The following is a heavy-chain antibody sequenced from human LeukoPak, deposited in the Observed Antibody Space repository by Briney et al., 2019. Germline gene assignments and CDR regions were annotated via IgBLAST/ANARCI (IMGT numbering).Heavy chain of an antibody. D-gene: IGHD5-12*01. Sequence: ASVKVSCKASGYTITTYTIHWVRQAPGQRLEWMGWINAGNDNTKYSQKFQDRVTITRDTSASTAYMELSSLRSEDTAVYYCASSRGYDVGGYFDYWGQGTLVTVSS. CDR2: INAGNDNT. J-gene: IGHJ4*02. V-gene: IGHV1-3*01. CDR3: ASSRGYDVGGYFDY. CDR1: GYTITTYT.